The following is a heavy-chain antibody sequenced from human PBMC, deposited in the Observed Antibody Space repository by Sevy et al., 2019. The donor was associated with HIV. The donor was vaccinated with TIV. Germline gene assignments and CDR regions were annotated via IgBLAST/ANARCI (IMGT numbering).Heavy chain of an antibody. J-gene: IGHJ6*02. V-gene: IGHV4-59*01. CDR1: GGSISSYY. CDR3: ARDYDFWSGSYYYYYGMDV. D-gene: IGHD3-3*01. CDR2: IYYSGST. Sequence: SETLSLTCTVSGGSISSYYWSWIRQPPGKGLEWIGYIYYSGSTNYNPSLKSRVTISVDTSKNQFSLKLSSVTAADTALYYCARDYDFWSGSYYYYYGMDVWGQGTTVTVSS.